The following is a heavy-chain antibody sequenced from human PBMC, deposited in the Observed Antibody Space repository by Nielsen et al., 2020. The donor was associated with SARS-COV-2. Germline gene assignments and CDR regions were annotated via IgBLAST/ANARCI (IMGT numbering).Heavy chain of an antibody. CDR1: GGSFSDYY. J-gene: IGHJ4*02. D-gene: IGHD3-16*01. CDR3: ARIAPPKGLGFDY. CDR2: IYYSGSS. Sequence: SETLSLTCTVSGGSFSDYYWSWIRQAPGKGLEWIGHIYYSGSSSYNPSLKSRVTISVDTSKNQLSLRLNSVTAADTAVYYCARIAPPKGLGFDYWGQGTQVTVSS. V-gene: IGHV4-59*08.